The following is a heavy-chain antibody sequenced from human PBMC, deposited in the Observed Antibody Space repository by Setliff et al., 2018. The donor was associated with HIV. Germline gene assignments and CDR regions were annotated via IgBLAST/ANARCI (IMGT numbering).Heavy chain of an antibody. V-gene: IGHV1-8*02. CDR1: GYTFTTYW. CDR2: MNPNSGNT. Sequence: GESLKISCKTSGYTFTTYWIGWVRQATGQGLEWMGWMNPNSGNTGYAQKFQGRVTMTRSTSITTAYMEVSSLRSEDTAVYYCAREGSFVPAAPLGNGNRILDFWGQGTLVTVSS. J-gene: IGHJ4*02. CDR3: AREGSFVPAAPLGNGNRILDF. D-gene: IGHD2-2*01.